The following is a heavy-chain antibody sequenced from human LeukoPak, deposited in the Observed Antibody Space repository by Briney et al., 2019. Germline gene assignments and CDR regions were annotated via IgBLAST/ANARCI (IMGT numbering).Heavy chain of an antibody. CDR2: IYYSGST. J-gene: IGHJ3*02. CDR3: ASFPGRMAFDI. V-gene: IGHV4-59*01. CDR1: GGSISSYY. D-gene: IGHD1-1*01. Sequence: PSETLSLTCTVSGGSISSYYWSWIRQPPGKGLEWIGYIYYSGSTNYNPSLKSRVTISVDTSKNQFSLKLSSVTAADTAVYYCASFPGRMAFDIWGQGTMVTVSS.